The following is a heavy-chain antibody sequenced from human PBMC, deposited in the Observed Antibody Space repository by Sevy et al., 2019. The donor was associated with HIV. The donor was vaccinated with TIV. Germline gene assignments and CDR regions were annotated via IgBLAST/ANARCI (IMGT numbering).Heavy chain of an antibody. J-gene: IGHJ4*02. V-gene: IGHV3-23*01. CDR2: FITNSGHK. CDR3: AKDQGGWGNFDY. Sequence: GGSLRLSCAASGLTFNTYDWNWVRQAPGKGLEWVSPFITNSGHKDYADFVKGRFTISTDNSRNTLYMQMNSQTADDTALYYDAKDQGGWGNFDYWGQGTLVTVSS. CDR1: GLTFNTYD. D-gene: IGHD6-19*01.